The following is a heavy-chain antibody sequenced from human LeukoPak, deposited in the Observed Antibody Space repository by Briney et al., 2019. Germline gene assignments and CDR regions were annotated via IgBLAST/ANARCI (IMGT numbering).Heavy chain of an antibody. CDR2: VYPGDSDT. V-gene: IGHV5-51*01. D-gene: IGHD4/OR15-4a*01. CDR3: ARSNMVGPWGGSMDV. Sequence: GESLKISCKGSGYNFTNYWIGWVRQMPGKGLEWMGIVYPGDSDTRYSPSFQGQVIISADKSITSAYLQWSSLKASDTAMYYCARSNMVGPWGGSMDVWGQGTTVTVSS. J-gene: IGHJ6*02. CDR1: GYNFTNYW.